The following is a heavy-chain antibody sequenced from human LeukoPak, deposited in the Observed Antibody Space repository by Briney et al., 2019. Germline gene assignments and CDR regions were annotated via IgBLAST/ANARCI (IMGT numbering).Heavy chain of an antibody. D-gene: IGHD1-1*01. CDR1: GYSFIRYY. Sequence: ASVKVSCKASGYSFIRYYIHWVRQAPGQGFEWMGIINPNGGSTNYAQNFQGRVTMTRDTSTSTVYMDLSSLTSEDTAVYYCARAYNWNDKFDYWGQGTLVTVSS. V-gene: IGHV1-46*01. CDR3: ARAYNWNDKFDY. CDR2: INPNGGST. J-gene: IGHJ4*02.